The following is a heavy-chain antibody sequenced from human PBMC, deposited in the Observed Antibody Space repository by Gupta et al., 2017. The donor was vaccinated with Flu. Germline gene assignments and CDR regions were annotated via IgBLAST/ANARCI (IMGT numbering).Heavy chain of an antibody. J-gene: IGHJ4*02. Sequence: EVQLLESGGALVQPGGSLRLSCAASASTFSNDAMHWVRQAPGKGLAWVSSIGGSGDGTSYADSVKGRFTISRDNSKNMLYLQMNSLGADDTAMYYCANRGWVRQVGFESWGQGTLVTVSS. V-gene: IGHV3-23*01. CDR3: ANRGWVRQVGFES. CDR1: ASTFSNDA. CDR2: IGGSGDGT. D-gene: IGHD1-26*01.